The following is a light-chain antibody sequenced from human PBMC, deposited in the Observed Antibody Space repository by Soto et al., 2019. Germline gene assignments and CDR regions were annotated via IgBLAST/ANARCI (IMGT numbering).Light chain of an antibody. J-gene: IGKJ1*01. CDR3: QQNNSLWT. CDR2: KAS. Sequence: DIQMTQSPSTLSASVGDRVTITCRASQSISSWLAWYQQKPGKAPKLLIYKASSLESGVPSRFSGSGSGTEFTLTISSLPPDDFTTYYCQQNNSLWTFGQGTKVAIK. V-gene: IGKV1-5*03. CDR1: QSISSW.